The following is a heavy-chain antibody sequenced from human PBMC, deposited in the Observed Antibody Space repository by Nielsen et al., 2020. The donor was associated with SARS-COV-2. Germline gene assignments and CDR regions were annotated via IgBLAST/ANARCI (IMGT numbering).Heavy chain of an antibody. CDR3: ARGTMIVVVIGAFDI. V-gene: IGHV4-4*02. CDR2: INHSGST. D-gene: IGHD3-22*01. Sequence: SETLSLTCAVSGGSISSSSWWSWVRQPPGKGLEWIGEINHSGSTNYNPSLKSRVTISVDTSKHQFSLKLSSVTAADTAVYYCARGTMIVVVIGAFDIWGQGTMVTVSS. J-gene: IGHJ3*02. CDR1: GGSISSSSW.